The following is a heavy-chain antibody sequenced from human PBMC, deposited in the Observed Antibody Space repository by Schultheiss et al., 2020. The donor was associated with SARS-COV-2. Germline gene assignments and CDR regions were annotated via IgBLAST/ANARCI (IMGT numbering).Heavy chain of an antibody. CDR3: ARGSPLWTRTGCVDI. Sequence: GGSLRLSCAASGFTVSTNYMSWVRQTQGRGLEWVSVIYSGGSTYYADSVKGRFTISRENAKNSLYLQMNSLRAGDTAVYYCARGSPLWTRTGCVDIWGQGTMVTVSS. CDR2: IYSGGST. J-gene: IGHJ3*02. CDR1: GFTVSTNY. V-gene: IGHV3-66*01. D-gene: IGHD3-16*01.